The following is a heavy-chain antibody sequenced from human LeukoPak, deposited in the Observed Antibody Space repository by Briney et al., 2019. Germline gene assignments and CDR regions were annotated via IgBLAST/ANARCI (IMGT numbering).Heavy chain of an antibody. Sequence: SQTLSLTCTVSGGSISSGDYYRSWIRQPPGKGLEWIGYIYYSGSTNYNPSLKSRVTISVDTSKNQFSLKLSSVTAADTAVYYCARGDDYGDYVKLWGQGTLVTVSS. CDR2: IYYSGST. J-gene: IGHJ4*02. D-gene: IGHD4-17*01. CDR3: ARGDDYGDYVKL. CDR1: GGSISSGDYY. V-gene: IGHV4-61*08.